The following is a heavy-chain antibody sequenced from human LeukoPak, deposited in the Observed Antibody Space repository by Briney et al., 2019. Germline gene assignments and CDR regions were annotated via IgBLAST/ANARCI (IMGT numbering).Heavy chain of an antibody. D-gene: IGHD2-2*01. CDR1: GFTFSSYA. CDR2: IYYSGSP. J-gene: IGHJ3*02. V-gene: IGHV4-30-4*07. Sequence: LRLSCAASGFTFSSYAMSWVRQAPGKGLEWIGYIYYSGSPYSNPSLKSRLTISVDTSKNQFSLKLSSVTAADTAVYYCARAYCSSTSCYYAFDIWGQGTMVTVSS. CDR3: ARAYCSSTSCYYAFDI.